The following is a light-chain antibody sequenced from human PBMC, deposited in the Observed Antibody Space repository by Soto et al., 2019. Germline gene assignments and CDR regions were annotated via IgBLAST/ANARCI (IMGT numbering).Light chain of an antibody. V-gene: IGKV1-5*01. CDR2: DAS. Sequence: DIQMTQSPSTLSASVGDRVTITCRASQSISSWLAWYQQKPGKAPKLLICDASSLESGVPSRFSGSGSGTEFTLTISSLQPDDFATYYCQQYNSYWWTFGQGTKVDI. CDR3: QQYNSYWWT. CDR1: QSISSW. J-gene: IGKJ1*01.